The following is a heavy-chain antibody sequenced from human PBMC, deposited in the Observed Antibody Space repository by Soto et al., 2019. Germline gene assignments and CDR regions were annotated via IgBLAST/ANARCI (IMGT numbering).Heavy chain of an antibody. J-gene: IGHJ6*02. CDR2: IRSKAYGGKT. V-gene: IGHV3-49*03. CDR3: TRDSQFGATDYGMDV. CDR1: GFTFGDYA. D-gene: IGHD3-10*01. Sequence: GGSLRLSCTASGFTFGDYAMSWFRQAPGKGLEWVGFIRSKAYGGKTEYAASVKGRFTISRDDSKSIAYLQMNSLKTEDTAVYYCTRDSQFGATDYGMDVWGQGTTVTVSS.